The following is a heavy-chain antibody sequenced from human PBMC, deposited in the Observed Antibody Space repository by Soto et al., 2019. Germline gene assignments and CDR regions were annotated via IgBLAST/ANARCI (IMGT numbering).Heavy chain of an antibody. D-gene: IGHD3-10*01. CDR1: GFTFSSYA. CDR3: AHSRRKFGELFT. CDR2: ISGGSGST. V-gene: IGHV3-23*01. J-gene: IGHJ5*02. Sequence: GRSLRLSCAASGFTFSSYAMSWVRQAPGKGLEWVSGISGGSGSTHYADSVKGRFTISRDDSKNTLYLQMTNMDPVDTATYYCAHSRRKFGELFTWGLGTLVTVSS.